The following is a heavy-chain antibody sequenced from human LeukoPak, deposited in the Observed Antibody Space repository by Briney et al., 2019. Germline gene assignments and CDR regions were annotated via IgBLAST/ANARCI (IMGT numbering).Heavy chain of an antibody. CDR3: ARVRQQLFDY. Sequence: PSETLSLTCAVYGGSFSGYYWSWIRQPPGKGLEWIGEINHSGSTNYNPSLKSRVTISVDTSKNQFSLKLTSVTAADTAVYYCARVRQQLFDYWGQGTLVTASS. J-gene: IGHJ4*02. D-gene: IGHD6-13*01. CDR1: GGSFSGYY. V-gene: IGHV4-34*01. CDR2: INHSGST.